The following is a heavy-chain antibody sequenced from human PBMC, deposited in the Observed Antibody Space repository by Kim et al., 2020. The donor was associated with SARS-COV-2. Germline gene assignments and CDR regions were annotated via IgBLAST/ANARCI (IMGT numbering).Heavy chain of an antibody. Sequence: SETLSLTCTVSGGSISSGGYYWSWIRQHPGKGLEWIGYIYYSGSTYYNPSLKSRVTISVDTSKNQFSLKLSSVTAADTAVYYCARERPGVMIDYWGQGTLVTVSS. CDR2: IYYSGST. V-gene: IGHV4-31*03. CDR1: GGSISSGGYY. J-gene: IGHJ4*02. CDR3: ARERPGVMIDY. D-gene: IGHD3-16*01.